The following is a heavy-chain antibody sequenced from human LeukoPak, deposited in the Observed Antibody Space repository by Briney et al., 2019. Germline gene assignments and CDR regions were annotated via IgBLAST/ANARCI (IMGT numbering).Heavy chain of an antibody. CDR1: GFTFTNAW. D-gene: IGHD4/OR15-4a*01. CDR3: TTDQLFSYGATPSDAFDI. CDR2: IKSKTDGGTT. Sequence: GGSLRLSCAASGFTFTNAWMSWVRQAPGKGLEWVGRIKSKTDGGTTDYAAPVKGRFTISRDDSKNTLYLQMSSLKTEDTAVYYCTTDQLFSYGATPSDAFDIWGQGTVVTVSS. J-gene: IGHJ3*02. V-gene: IGHV3-15*01.